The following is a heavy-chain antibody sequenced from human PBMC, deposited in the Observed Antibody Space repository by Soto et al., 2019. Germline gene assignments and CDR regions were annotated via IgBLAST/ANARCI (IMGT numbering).Heavy chain of an antibody. Sequence: PGGPLRLSCAASGFTFDDYAMHWVRQAPGKGLEWVSGISWNSGSIGYADSVKGRFTISRDNSKNTLYLQMNSLRAEDTAVYYCAKDPPQRYDFWSGYYDSNFWFDPWGQGTLVNVSS. CDR3: AKDPPQRYDFWSGYYDSNFWFDP. CDR1: GFTFDDYA. CDR2: ISWNSGSI. D-gene: IGHD3-3*01. J-gene: IGHJ5*02. V-gene: IGHV3-9*01.